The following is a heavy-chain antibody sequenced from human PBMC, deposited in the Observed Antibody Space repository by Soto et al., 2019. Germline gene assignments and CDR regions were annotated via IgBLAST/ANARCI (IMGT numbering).Heavy chain of an antibody. CDR2: IYYSGST. Sequence: TLCSPGPVSGASISSGGYYWSWIRQHPGKGLEWIGYIYYSGSTYYNPSLKSRVTISVDTSKNQFSLKLSSVTAADTAVYYCATIGSPYDSSGYYDHFDYRGQGTLGTVSS. V-gene: IGHV4-31*03. J-gene: IGHJ4*02. CDR1: GASISSGGYY. CDR3: ATIGSPYDSSGYYDHFDY. D-gene: IGHD3-22*01.